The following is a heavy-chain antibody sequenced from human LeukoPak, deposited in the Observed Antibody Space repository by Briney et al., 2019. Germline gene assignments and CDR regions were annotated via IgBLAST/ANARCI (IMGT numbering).Heavy chain of an antibody. CDR3: ARVRYSYGYGLDY. D-gene: IGHD5-18*01. Sequence: GGSLRLSCAVSGFTFSSYSMNWVRQAPGKGLEWVSYISSGGSTIYYADSVKGRFTISRDNAKNSLYLQMNSLRAEDTAVYYCARVRYSYGYGLDYWGQGTLVTVSS. CDR1: GFTFSSYS. V-gene: IGHV3-48*04. J-gene: IGHJ4*02. CDR2: ISSGGSTI.